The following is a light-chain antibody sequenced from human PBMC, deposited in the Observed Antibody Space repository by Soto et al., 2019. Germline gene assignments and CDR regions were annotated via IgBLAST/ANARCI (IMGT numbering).Light chain of an antibody. CDR1: QGISSN. V-gene: IGKV1-9*01. J-gene: IGKJ4*01. CDR3: QQFKSYPLT. CDR2: AAS. Sequence: IQLTQSPSSLSASVGDRVTITCRASQGISSNLAWYQQKPGKVPKLLISAASTLQSGVPSRLSGSGSATDFTLTISSLQPEDFATYYCQQFKSYPLTFGGGTKVEIK.